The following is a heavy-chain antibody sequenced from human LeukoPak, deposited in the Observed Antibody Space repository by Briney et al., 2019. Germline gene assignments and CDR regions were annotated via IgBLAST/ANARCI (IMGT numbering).Heavy chain of an antibody. J-gene: IGHJ4*02. CDR3: ARGRQWLVLGDFDY. D-gene: IGHD6-19*01. V-gene: IGHV1-8*01. CDR2: MNPNSGNT. CDR1: GYTFTSYD. Sequence: ASVKVSCKASGYTFTSYDINWVRQATGQGLEWMGWMNPNSGNTGYAQKFQGRVTMTRNTSLSTAYMELSSLRSEDTAVYYCARGRQWLVLGDFDYWGQGTLVTVSS.